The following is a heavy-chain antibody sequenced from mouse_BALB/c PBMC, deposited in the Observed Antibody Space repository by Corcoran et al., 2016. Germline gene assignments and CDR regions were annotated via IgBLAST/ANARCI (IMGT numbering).Heavy chain of an antibody. CDR3: ARWDWYFDV. CDR1: GFNIKDTY. Sequence: EVQLQQSGAELVKPGASVKLSCTASGFNIKDTYMHWVKQRPEQGLEWIGRIDPANGNTKYDPKFQGKATLTADTSSNTAYLQLSSLTSEDTAVYYWARWDWYFDVWGAGTTVTVSS. V-gene: IGHV14-3*02. CDR2: IDPANGNT. J-gene: IGHJ1*01.